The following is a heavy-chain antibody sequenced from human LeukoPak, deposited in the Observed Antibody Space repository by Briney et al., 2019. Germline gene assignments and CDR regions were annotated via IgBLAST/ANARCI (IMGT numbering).Heavy chain of an antibody. CDR3: ARDAVGRGVDIKYDY. D-gene: IGHD5-12*01. Sequence: PGGSLRLSCAASGFTFSSYWMSWVRQAPGKGLEWVANIKQDGSEKYYVDSVKGRFTISRDNAKNSLYLQMNSLRAEDTALYYCARDAVGRGVDIKYDYWGQGTLVTVSS. CDR2: IKQDGSEK. J-gene: IGHJ4*02. V-gene: IGHV3-7*03. CDR1: GFTFSSYW.